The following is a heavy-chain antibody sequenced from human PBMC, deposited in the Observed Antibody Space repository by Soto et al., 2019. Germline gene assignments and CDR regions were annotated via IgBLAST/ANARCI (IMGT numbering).Heavy chain of an antibody. J-gene: IGHJ6*02. D-gene: IGHD3-10*01. CDR2: IIPIFGTA. CDR1: GATFSNYA. Sequence: QVQLVQSGAEVKKPGSSVKVSCQASGATFSNYAISWVRQAPGQGLEWMGGIIPIFGTANYAQKFRGRVIITADESTRTANMELSSLRSEDSAVYYCARPAMLRGRGLGYYGMDVWGQGTTVTVSS. CDR3: ARPAMLRGRGLGYYGMDV. V-gene: IGHV1-69*12.